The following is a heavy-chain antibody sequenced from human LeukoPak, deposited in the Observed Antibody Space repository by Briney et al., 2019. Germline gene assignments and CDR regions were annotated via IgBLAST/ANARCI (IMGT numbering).Heavy chain of an antibody. D-gene: IGHD4-17*01. J-gene: IGHJ4*02. V-gene: IGHV4-34*01. Sequence: PSETLSLTCAVYGGSFSGYYWSWIRQPPGKGLEWIGEINHSGSTNYNPSLKSRVTISVDTSKNQFSLKLSSVTAADTAVYYCARKYGDHFDYWGQGTLVTVSS. CDR3: ARKYGDHFDY. CDR1: GGSFSGYY. CDR2: INHSGST.